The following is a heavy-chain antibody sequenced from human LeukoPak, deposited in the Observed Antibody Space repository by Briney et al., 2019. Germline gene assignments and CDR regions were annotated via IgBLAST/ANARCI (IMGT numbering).Heavy chain of an antibody. Sequence: ASVKVSCKTSGYTFTGYYIHWVRQAPGQGLEWMGWINPNSGASNYAQSFQGRVTMTRDTSINTAYMELSRLRSDDTAVYYCARDELWFGEGYYYMDVWGTGTTVTVSS. CDR3: ARDELWFGEGYYYMDV. CDR1: GYTFTGYY. J-gene: IGHJ6*03. CDR2: INPNSGAS. V-gene: IGHV1-2*02. D-gene: IGHD3-10*01.